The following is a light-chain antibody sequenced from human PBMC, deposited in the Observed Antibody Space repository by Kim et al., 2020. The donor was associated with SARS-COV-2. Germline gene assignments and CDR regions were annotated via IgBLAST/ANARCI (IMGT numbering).Light chain of an antibody. CDR1: KGISSW. Sequence: SAAVGDRVTFTGRASKGISSWLDWYQQKPGKAPMLLVDDDWSFESGVPSRCSGSGSGTDFTLTSSSLQHDDFANYYCQQYNSYSYTFRQGTKLEI. CDR3: QQYNSYSYT. CDR2: DDW. V-gene: IGKV1-5*01. J-gene: IGKJ2*01.